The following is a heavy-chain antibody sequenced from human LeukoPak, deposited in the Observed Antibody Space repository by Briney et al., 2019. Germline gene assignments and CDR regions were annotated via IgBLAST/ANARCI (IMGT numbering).Heavy chain of an antibody. CDR2: IYYSGST. D-gene: IGHD3-22*01. CDR1: GGSISSYY. V-gene: IGHV4-59*01. Sequence: SETLSLTCTVSGGSISSYYWSWIRQPPGKGLAWVGYIYYSGSTNFNPSLKSRVTMSVDTSKSQFSLKLSSVTAADTAVYYCARETYDSSGARFDYWGQGTLVTVSS. CDR3: ARETYDSSGARFDY. J-gene: IGHJ4*02.